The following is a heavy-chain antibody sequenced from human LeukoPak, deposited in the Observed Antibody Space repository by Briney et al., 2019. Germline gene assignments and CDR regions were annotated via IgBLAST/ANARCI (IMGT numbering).Heavy chain of an antibody. CDR2: IDNSGTS. CDR1: GDSISPSY. CDR3: ARALREKRSGGIWGVIVSEWFDS. Sequence: SETLSLTCTFSGDSISPSYWTWVRQPPGKGLEWIGYIDNSGTSNYNPSLKSLVGMSVDTSKNQLSLNLGSVTAADTAVYYCARALREKRSGGIWGVIVSEWFDSWGPGTLVTVSS. J-gene: IGHJ5*01. V-gene: IGHV4-59*01. D-gene: IGHD5/OR15-5a*01.